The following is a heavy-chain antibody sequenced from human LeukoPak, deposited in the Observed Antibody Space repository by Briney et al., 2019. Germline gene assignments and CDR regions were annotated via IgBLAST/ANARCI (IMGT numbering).Heavy chain of an antibody. V-gene: IGHV3-30-3*01. J-gene: IGHJ4*02. CDR2: ISYDGSNK. D-gene: IGHD6-13*01. CDR3: ARDAIPRPGIAAAVSFDY. CDR1: GFTFSSYA. Sequence: GGSLRLSCAASGFTFSSYAMHWVRQAPGKGLEWVAVISYDGSNKYYADSVKGRFTISRDNSKNTLYLQMNSLRAEDTAVYYCARDAIPRPGIAAAVSFDYWGQGTLVTVSS.